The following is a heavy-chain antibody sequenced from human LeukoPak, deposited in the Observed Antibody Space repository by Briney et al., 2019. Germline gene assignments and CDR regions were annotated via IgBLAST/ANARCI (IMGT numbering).Heavy chain of an antibody. CDR1: GFSLSNARMG. V-gene: IGHV2-26*01. J-gene: IGHJ4*02. D-gene: IGHD3-22*01. Sequence: SGPTLVNPTETLTLTCTVSGFSLSNARMGVSWIRQPPGKALEWLSHIFSNDEKSYSTSLKSRLTISKDTSESQVVLTMTNMDPVDTATYYCARMLSPSYYDSSGGFDYWGQGTLVTVSS. CDR2: IFSNDEK. CDR3: ARMLSPSYYDSSGGFDY.